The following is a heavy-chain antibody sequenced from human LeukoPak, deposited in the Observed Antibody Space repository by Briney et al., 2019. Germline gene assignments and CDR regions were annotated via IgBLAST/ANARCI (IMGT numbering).Heavy chain of an antibody. Sequence: GGSLRLSCAASGFTFSSYGMHWVRQAPGKGLGWVAVISYDGSNKYYADSVKGRFTISRDNSKNTLYLQMNSLRAEDTAVYYCAKDRTMFSGDDAFDIWGQGTMVTVSS. V-gene: IGHV3-30*18. CDR3: AKDRTMFSGDDAFDI. D-gene: IGHD3-10*02. CDR2: ISYDGSNK. CDR1: GFTFSSYG. J-gene: IGHJ3*02.